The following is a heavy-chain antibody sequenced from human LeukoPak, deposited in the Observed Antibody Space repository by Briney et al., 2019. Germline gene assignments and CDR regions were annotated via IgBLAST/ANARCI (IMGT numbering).Heavy chain of an antibody. D-gene: IGHD3-22*01. Sequence: PSETLSLTCAVYGGSFSGYYWSWIRQPPGKGLEWIGEINHSGSTNYNPSLKSRVTISVDTSKNRFSLKLSSVTAADTAVYYCARGESDYYDSSGYYYNWFDPWGQGTLVTVSS. CDR3: ARGESDYYDSSGYYYNWFDP. J-gene: IGHJ5*02. CDR2: INHSGST. V-gene: IGHV4-34*01. CDR1: GGSFSGYY.